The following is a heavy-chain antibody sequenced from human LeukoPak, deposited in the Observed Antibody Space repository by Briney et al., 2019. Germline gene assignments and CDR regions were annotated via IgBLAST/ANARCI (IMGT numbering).Heavy chain of an antibody. CDR3: ARLFGSIFGVVTYYFVY. V-gene: IGHV5-51*01. D-gene: IGHD3-3*01. Sequence: GESLKISCKGSGYSFTSYWIGWVRQMPGKGLEWMGIIYPGDSDTRYSPSFQGQVTISVDKSVSTAYLQWSSLKASDTAMYYCARLFGSIFGVVTYYFVYWGQGTLVTVSS. CDR1: GYSFTSYW. CDR2: IYPGDSDT. J-gene: IGHJ4*02.